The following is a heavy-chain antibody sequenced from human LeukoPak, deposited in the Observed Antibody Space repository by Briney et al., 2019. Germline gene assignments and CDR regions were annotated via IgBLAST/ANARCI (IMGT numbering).Heavy chain of an antibody. Sequence: PSETLSLTCTVSGGSISSYYWSWIRQPAGKGLEWIGRIYTSGSTNYNPSLKSRVTMSVDTSKNQFSLNLSSVTAADTALYYCARGPAPLSYSYTMDLWGQGTTVTVAS. CDR1: GGSISSYY. CDR2: IYTSGST. J-gene: IGHJ6*02. V-gene: IGHV4-4*07. CDR3: ARGPAPLSYSYTMDL.